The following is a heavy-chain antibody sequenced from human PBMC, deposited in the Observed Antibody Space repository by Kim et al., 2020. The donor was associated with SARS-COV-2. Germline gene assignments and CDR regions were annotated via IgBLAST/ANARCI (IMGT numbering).Heavy chain of an antibody. J-gene: IGHJ3*02. CDR2: IYYSGST. Sequence: SETLSLTCTVSGGSISSYYWSWIRQPPGKGLEWIGYIYYSGSTNYNPSLKSRVTISVDTSKNQFSLKLSSVTAADTAVYYCARSLITGDGAFDIWGQGTMVTVSS. V-gene: IGHV4-59*01. D-gene: IGHD7-27*01. CDR3: ARSLITGDGAFDI. CDR1: GGSISSYY.